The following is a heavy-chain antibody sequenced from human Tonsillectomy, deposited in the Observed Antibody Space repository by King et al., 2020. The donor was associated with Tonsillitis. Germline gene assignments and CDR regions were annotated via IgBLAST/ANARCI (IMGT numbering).Heavy chain of an antibody. J-gene: IGHJ4*02. CDR3: ARGTIAETLEY. CDR1: GFTFSSYW. D-gene: IGHD4/OR15-4a*01. V-gene: IGHV3-74*01. CDR2: FNSDGSST. Sequence: VQLVESGGGLVQPGGSLRLSCAASGFTFSSYWMHWVRQAPGKGLVWVSRFNSDGSSTSYADSVKGRFTMSRDNAKSTLYLQMNSLRGEDTAVYYCARGTIAETLEYWGQGTLVTVSS.